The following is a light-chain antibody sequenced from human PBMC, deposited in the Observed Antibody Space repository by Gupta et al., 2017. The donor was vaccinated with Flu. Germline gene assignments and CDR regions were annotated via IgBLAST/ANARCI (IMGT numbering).Light chain of an antibody. V-gene: IGKV1-39*01. CDR1: QNIINF. J-gene: IGKJ2*01. Sequence: GARVTITCRASQNIINFLNWDQQKPGKAPKLLIYAASSLLSGVPSRFSGSSSGTDFTLTIGSLRPEDFATYYCQQSYSNPYTFGQGTKLEIQ. CDR2: AAS. CDR3: QQSYSNPYT.